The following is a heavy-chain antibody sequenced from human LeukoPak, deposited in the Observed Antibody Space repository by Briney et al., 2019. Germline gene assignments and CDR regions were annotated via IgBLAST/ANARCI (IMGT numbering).Heavy chain of an antibody. Sequence: SQTLSLTCAISGDSVSSNSAAWNWMRQSPSRALESLGRTYYRSKWYNDYAVSVKSRITINPDTSKNQFSLQLNSVTPEDTAVYYCARAALGYSSSINWFDPWGQGTLVTVSS. D-gene: IGHD6-6*01. J-gene: IGHJ5*02. CDR1: GDSVSSNSAA. V-gene: IGHV6-1*01. CDR2: TYYRSKWYN. CDR3: ARAALGYSSSINWFDP.